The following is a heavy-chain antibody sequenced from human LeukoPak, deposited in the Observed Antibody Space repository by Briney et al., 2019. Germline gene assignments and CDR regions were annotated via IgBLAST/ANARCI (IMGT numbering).Heavy chain of an antibody. Sequence: GGSLRLSCAASGFTFSSYGMHWVRQAPGKGLEWVAVIWYDGSNKYYADSVKGRFTISRDNSKNTLYLQMSSLRAEDTAVYYCVKVGDYVWGSYRYTSRRPRFDYWGQGTLVTVSS. J-gene: IGHJ4*02. V-gene: IGHV3-30*02. CDR3: VKVGDYVWGSYRYTSRRPRFDY. D-gene: IGHD3-16*02. CDR2: IWYDGSNK. CDR1: GFTFSSYG.